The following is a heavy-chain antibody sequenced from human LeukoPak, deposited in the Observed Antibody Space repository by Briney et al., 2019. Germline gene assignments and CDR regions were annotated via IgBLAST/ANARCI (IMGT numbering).Heavy chain of an antibody. V-gene: IGHV1-2*02. CDR2: INPNSGGT. Sequence: EASVKVSCKASGYTFTGYYMHWVRQAPGQGLEWMGYINPNSGGTNYAEKFQGRVTMTRDTAISTAYMELSRLRSDDTAVYYCARAPATEYSTSWFFDYWGQGTLVTVSS. CDR1: GYTFTGYY. J-gene: IGHJ4*02. D-gene: IGHD6-13*01. CDR3: ARAPATEYSTSWFFDY.